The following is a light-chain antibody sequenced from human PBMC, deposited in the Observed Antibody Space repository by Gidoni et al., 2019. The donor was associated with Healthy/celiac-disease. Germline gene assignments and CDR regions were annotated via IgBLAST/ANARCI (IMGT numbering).Light chain of an antibody. Sequence: QSVLTQPPSASGTPGQRVTISCSGSSSNIGSNTVTWDQQLPGTAPKLLIYSNNPRPSRVPERFSGSKSGTSASLAMSGLPSEDEADYYCAAWDDSLNGPVFGGGTKLTVL. CDR2: SNN. CDR3: AAWDDSLNGPV. V-gene: IGLV1-44*01. J-gene: IGLJ2*01. CDR1: SSNIGSNT.